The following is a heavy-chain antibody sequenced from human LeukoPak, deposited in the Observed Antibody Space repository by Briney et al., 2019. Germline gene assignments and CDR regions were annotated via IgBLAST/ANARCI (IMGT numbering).Heavy chain of an antibody. CDR2: IYTSGST. CDR1: GGSISSGSYY. Sequence: SETLSLTCTVSGGSISSGSYYWSWIRQPAGKGLEWIGRIYTSGSTNYNPSLKSRVTMSLDTSKNQFSLRLSSVTAADTAVYYCARGAYYHYMDVWGKGTRSPSP. V-gene: IGHV4-61*02. CDR3: ARGAYYHYMDV. J-gene: IGHJ6*03.